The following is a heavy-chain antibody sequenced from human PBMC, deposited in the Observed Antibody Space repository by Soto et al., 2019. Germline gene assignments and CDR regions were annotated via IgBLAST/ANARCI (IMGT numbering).Heavy chain of an antibody. CDR3: ARHSAGTVKDYYYYGMDV. D-gene: IGHD4-17*01. Sequence: GASVKVSCEASGGTFSSYAISWVRQAPGQGLEWMGGIIPIFGTANYAQKFQGRVTITADESTSTAYMELSSLRSEDTAVYYCARHSAGTVKDYYYYGMDVWGQGTTVTVSS. CDR1: GGTFSSYA. V-gene: IGHV1-69*13. CDR2: IIPIFGTA. J-gene: IGHJ6*02.